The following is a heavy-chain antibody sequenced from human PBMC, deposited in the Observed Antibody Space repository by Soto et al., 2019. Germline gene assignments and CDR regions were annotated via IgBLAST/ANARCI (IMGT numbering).Heavy chain of an antibody. D-gene: IGHD5-12*01. CDR3: ARDSQDTIVAPSHNYYYYYMDV. Sequence: PGGSLRLSCAASGFTFSSYGMHWVRQAPGKGLEWVAVIWYDGGNKYYADSVKGRFTISRDNSKNALYLQMNSLRAEDTAVYYCARDSQDTIVAPSHNYYYYYMDVWGKGTTVTVSS. CDR1: GFTFSSYG. J-gene: IGHJ6*03. CDR2: IWYDGGNK. V-gene: IGHV3-33*01.